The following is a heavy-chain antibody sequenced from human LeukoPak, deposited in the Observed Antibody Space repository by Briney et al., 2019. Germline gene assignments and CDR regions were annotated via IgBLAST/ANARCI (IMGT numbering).Heavy chain of an antibody. J-gene: IGHJ6*02. CDR2: IYYSGST. V-gene: IGHV4-31*03. CDR1: GGSISSGGYY. CDR3: ARDRVAAAGTNGMDV. Sequence: SETLSLTCTVSGGSISSGGYYWSWIRQHPGKGLEWIGYIYYSGSTYYNPSLKSRVTISVDTSKNQFSLKLSSVTAADTAVYYCARDRVAAAGTNGMDVWGQGTTVAVSS. D-gene: IGHD6-13*01.